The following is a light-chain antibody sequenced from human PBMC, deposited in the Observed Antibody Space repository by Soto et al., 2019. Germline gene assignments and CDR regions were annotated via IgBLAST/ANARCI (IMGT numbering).Light chain of an antibody. CDR3: QSYDTTLSSWV. CDR1: SSNIGAGYD. J-gene: IGLJ3*02. V-gene: IGLV1-40*01. CDR2: GNT. Sequence: QLVLTQAPSVSGAPGQRVTISCTGSSSNIGAGYDVQWYQHLPGTAPKLLIHGNTNRPSGVPDRFSGSKSGTSASLAITALQAEDEGDYYCQSYDTTLSSWVFGGGTKVTVL.